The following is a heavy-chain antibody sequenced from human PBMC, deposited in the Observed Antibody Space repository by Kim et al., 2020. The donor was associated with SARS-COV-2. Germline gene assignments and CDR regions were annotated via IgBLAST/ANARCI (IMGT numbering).Heavy chain of an antibody. Sequence: SETLSLTCLLSGDSISETGYYWSWIRQSPENGLEWIASIHYRGSAFYQPSLGSRVSISVDPAVNRFTLELRYVTAADTAVYYCARLVRGVPPMFYYFDLWARSTLVPVPS. CDR3: ARLVRGVPPMFYYFDL. J-gene: IGHJ2*01. CDR2: IHYRGSA. CDR1: GDSISETGYY. V-gene: IGHV4-30-4*01. D-gene: IGHD3-10*02.